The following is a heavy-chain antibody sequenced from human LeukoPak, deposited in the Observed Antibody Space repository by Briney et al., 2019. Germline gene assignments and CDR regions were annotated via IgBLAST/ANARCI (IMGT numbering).Heavy chain of an antibody. D-gene: IGHD3-22*01. V-gene: IGHV3-7*04. J-gene: IGHJ4*02. CDR2: IKQDGSGK. CDR1: GFTFSSYG. CDR3: ARACVYYDSSGCDY. Sequence: PGGSLRLSCAASGFTFSSYGMSWVRQAPGKGLEWVANIKQDGSGKYYVDSVKGRFTISRDNAKKSVYLQMNSLRVEDTAVYYCARACVYYDSSGCDYWGQGTLVTVSS.